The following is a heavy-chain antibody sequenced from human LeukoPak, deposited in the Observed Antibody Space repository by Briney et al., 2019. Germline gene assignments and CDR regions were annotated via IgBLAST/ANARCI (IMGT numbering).Heavy chain of an antibody. V-gene: IGHV4-59*01. J-gene: IGHJ4*02. D-gene: IGHD2-2*01. CDR1: GGSISSYY. CDR2: IYYSGST. CDR3: ARVFCSSTSCNIDY. Sequence: SETLSLTCTVSGGSISSYYWSWIRQPPGKGLEWIGYIYYSGSTNYNPSLKSRVTISVDTSKNQFSLRPSSVTAADTAVYYCARVFCSSTSCNIDYWGQGTLVTVSS.